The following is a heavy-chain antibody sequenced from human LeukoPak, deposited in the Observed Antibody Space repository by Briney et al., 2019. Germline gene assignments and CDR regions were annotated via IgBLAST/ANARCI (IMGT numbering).Heavy chain of an antibody. Sequence: GGSLRLSCAASGFTFSNFYMSWIRQAPGKGLEWVSYISSNGGKIHYVDSVRGRFTISRDNAENSLYLHMSRLRADDTAVYYCVGDSIISVGGFDFWGQGTQVTVSS. V-gene: IGHV3-11*01. J-gene: IGHJ5*01. D-gene: IGHD2-15*01. CDR3: VGDSIISVGGFDF. CDR2: ISSNGGKI. CDR1: GFTFSNFY.